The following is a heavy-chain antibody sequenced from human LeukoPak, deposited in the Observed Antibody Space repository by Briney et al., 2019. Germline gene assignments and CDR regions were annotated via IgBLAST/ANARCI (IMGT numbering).Heavy chain of an antibody. V-gene: IGHV4-59*08. D-gene: IGHD2-15*01. CDR1: GGSISSYY. J-gene: IGHJ4*02. CDR3: ARQSRYCSGGSCQYYFDY. CDR2: IYYSGST. Sequence: SETLSFTCTVSGGSISSYYWSWIRQPPGKGPEWIGYIYYSGSTNYNPSLKSRVTISVDTSRNQFSLKLSSVAAADTAVYYCARQSRYCSGGSCQYYFDYWGQGTLVTVSS.